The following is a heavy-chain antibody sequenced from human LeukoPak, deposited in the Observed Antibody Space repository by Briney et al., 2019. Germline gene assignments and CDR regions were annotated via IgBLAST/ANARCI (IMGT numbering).Heavy chain of an antibody. CDR1: GGSISSYY. J-gene: IGHJ4*02. V-gene: IGHV4-59*01. CDR2: IYYSGST. Sequence: PSETLSLTCTVSGGSISSYYWSWIRQPPGKGLEWIGYIYYSGSTNYNPSLKSRVTISVDTSKKQFSLKLSSVTAADTAVYYCARAGYDFWSGYYGEYYFDYWGQGTLVTVSS. D-gene: IGHD3-3*01. CDR3: ARAGYDFWSGYYGEYYFDY.